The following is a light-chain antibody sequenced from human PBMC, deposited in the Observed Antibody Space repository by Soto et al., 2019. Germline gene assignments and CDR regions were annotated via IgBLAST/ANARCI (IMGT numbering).Light chain of an antibody. V-gene: IGLV2-14*01. CDR2: EVS. Sequence: QSVLTQPASVSGSPGQSITISCTGTSSDVGGYKYVSWFQQHPGKAPKLIIYEVSNRPSGVSNRFSGSKSGNTASLTISGLQAEDEADYYCSSYAYSSTHVFGTGTKVTVL. CDR3: SSYAYSSTHV. CDR1: SSDVGGYKY. J-gene: IGLJ1*01.